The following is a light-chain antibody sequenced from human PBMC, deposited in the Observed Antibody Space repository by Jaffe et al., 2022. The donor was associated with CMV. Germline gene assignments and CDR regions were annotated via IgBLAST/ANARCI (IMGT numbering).Light chain of an antibody. V-gene: IGKV3-15*01. J-gene: IGKJ3*01. CDR3: QQYYNWPLG. CDR1: QTFSDN. Sequence: EIVMTQSPATLSVSPGETATLSCRASQTFSDNLAWYQQKPGQAPRLLIYAASTRATGIPARFSGNGSGTEFTLTISSLQSEDFAVYYCQQYYNWPLGFGPGTKVDMK. CDR2: AAS.